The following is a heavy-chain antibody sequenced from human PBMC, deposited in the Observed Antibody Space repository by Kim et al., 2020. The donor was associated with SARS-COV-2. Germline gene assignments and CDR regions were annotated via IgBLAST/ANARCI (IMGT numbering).Heavy chain of an antibody. CDR1: GGSFSGYY. CDR3: ARDQKRNIANYGMDV. CDR2: INHSGST. Sequence: SETLSLTCAVYGGSFSGYYWSWIRQPPGKGLEWIGEINHSGSTNYNPSLKSRVTISVDTSKNQFSLKLSSVTTADTAVYYCARDQKRNIANYGMDVWGQGTTVTVSS. J-gene: IGHJ6*02. D-gene: IGHD5-18*01. V-gene: IGHV4-34*01.